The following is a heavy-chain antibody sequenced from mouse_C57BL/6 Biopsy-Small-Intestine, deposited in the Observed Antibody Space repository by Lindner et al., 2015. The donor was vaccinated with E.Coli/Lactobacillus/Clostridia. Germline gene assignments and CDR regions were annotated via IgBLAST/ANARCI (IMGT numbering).Heavy chain of an antibody. J-gene: IGHJ1*01. CDR2: IIPIFGKT. CDR1: GGTFSSYA. D-gene: IGHD1-1*01. V-gene: IGHV1-81*01. CDR3: ASRYRGADLVAVVGSTREYYYGMDV. Sequence: SVKVSCKASGGTFSSYAISWVRLAPGQGLEWMGGIIPIFGKTNYAHKFQGRVTITADASTSTAYMDLSSLRPDDTAVYFCASRYRGADLVAVVGSTREYYYGMDVWGQGTTVTVSS.